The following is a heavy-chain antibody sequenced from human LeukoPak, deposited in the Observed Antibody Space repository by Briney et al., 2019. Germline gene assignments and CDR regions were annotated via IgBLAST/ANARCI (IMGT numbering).Heavy chain of an antibody. J-gene: IGHJ6*03. V-gene: IGHV4-59*01. CDR3: ARVVYDILTGSYYYYYYMDV. CDR1: GGSISSYY. CDR2: IYYSGST. D-gene: IGHD3-9*01. Sequence: SETLSLTCTVSGGSISSYYWSWIRQPPGKGLEWIGYIYYSGSTNYNPSLKSRVTISVDTSKNQFSLKLSSVTAADTAVYYCARVVYDILTGSYYYYYYMDVWGKGTTVTISS.